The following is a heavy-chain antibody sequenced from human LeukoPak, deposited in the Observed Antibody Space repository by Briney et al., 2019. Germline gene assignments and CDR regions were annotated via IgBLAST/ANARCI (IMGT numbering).Heavy chain of an antibody. J-gene: IGHJ4*02. Sequence: GESLKISCKVSGYSFITYWIGWVRQMPGKGLERMGIIYPGDSDIRYSPSFQGQVTISADKSISTAYLQWSSLKASDTAIYYCARASGDGRFDYWGQGTLVTVSS. CDR1: GYSFITYW. CDR3: ARASGDGRFDY. D-gene: IGHD4-17*01. CDR2: IYPGDSDI. V-gene: IGHV5-51*01.